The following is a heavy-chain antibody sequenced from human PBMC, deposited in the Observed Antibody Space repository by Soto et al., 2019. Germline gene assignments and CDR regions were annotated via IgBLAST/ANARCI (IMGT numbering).Heavy chain of an antibody. J-gene: IGHJ4*02. CDR3: AKAGDYASSTYLELDH. Sequence: GGSLRLSCAASGFTFRSYGMHWVRQAPGKGLEWVAGIFYDGRNKYYADSVKGRFTISRDNSMNTVNLQMNSLRAEDTAVYYCAKAGDYASSTYLELDHWGQGPLVTVSS. V-gene: IGHV3-30*18. CDR2: IFYDGRNK. CDR1: GFTFRSYG. D-gene: IGHD2-2*01.